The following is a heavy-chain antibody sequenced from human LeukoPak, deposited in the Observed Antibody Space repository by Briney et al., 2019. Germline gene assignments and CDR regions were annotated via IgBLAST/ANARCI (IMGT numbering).Heavy chain of an antibody. CDR3: ARSKDILTGYCFDY. Sequence: SSETLSLTCTVSGGSIRSYYWSWIRRPPGKGLEWVGYIYDSGSTSYNPSLKSRVTISVDTSKNQFSLKVTSVTAADTAVYYCARSKDILTGYCFDYWGQGTLVTVSS. J-gene: IGHJ4*02. V-gene: IGHV4-59*01. CDR2: IYDSGST. CDR1: GGSIRSYY. D-gene: IGHD3-9*01.